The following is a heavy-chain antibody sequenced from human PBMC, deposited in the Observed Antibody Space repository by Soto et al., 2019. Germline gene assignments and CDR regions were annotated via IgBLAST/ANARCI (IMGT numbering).Heavy chain of an antibody. Sequence: EVQLAESGGGLAQPGGSLRLSCAASGFTLSGYAMDWVRQAPGKGLEYVSGISSNGVGTYYANSVQGRFTISRDNSKTTVYLQMGSLRPEDLAVYSCASGARPDFYCRDVWRKGTTVIFSS. V-gene: IGHV3-64*01. CDR3: ASGARPDFYCRDV. D-gene: IGHD6-6*01. CDR2: ISSNGVGT. CDR1: GFTLSGYA. J-gene: IGHJ6*03.